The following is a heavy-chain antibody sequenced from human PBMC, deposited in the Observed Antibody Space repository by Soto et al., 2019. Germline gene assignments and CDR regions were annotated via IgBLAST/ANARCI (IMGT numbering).Heavy chain of an antibody. J-gene: IGHJ4*02. CDR3: ARSPHLPDYGGKGGYFDY. CDR2: INPNSGGT. V-gene: IGHV1-2*04. D-gene: IGHD4-17*01. Sequence: ASVKVSCKASGYTFTGYYMHWVRQAPGQGLEWMGWINPNSGGTNYAQKFQGWVTMTRDTSISTAYMELSRLRSDDTAVYYCARSPHLPDYGGKGGYFDYWGQGTLVTAPQ. CDR1: GYTFTGYY.